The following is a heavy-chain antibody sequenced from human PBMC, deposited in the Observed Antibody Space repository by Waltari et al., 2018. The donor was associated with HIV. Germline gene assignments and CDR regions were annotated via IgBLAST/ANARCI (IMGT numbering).Heavy chain of an antibody. CDR2: LRGSDGST. D-gene: IGHD1-1*01. CDR3: VKTLDGDNSFFGH. J-gene: IGHJ4*02. Sequence: EVQLLESGGDLVQPGGSLRLSCAASGFTFSTYAMAWVRQAPRKGRGWVSTLRGSDGSTEYADSVKGRFSISRDTSKNTLYLQMNSLRVEDTALYYCVKTLDGDNSFFGHWGQGAPVTVSS. V-gene: IGHV3-23*01. CDR1: GFTFSTYA.